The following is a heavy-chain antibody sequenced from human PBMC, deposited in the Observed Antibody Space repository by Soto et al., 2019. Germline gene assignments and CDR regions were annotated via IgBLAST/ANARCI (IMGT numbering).Heavy chain of an antibody. Sequence: PGGSLRLSCAASGFPFSTYWMHWVRQAPGKGLEWVSRISSNGSSTHYADSVKGRFAIPRDNAKNTLYLQMNSLRAEDTAVYYSAKAGVYSSSSLVDDWGQANLVTV. V-gene: IGHV3-74*01. CDR3: AKAGVYSSSSLVDD. D-gene: IGHD6-6*01. CDR1: GFPFSTYW. J-gene: IGHJ4*02. CDR2: ISSNGSST.